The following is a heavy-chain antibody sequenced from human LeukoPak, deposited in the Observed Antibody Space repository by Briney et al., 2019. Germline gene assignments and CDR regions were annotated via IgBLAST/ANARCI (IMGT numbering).Heavy chain of an antibody. CDR2: IYYSRSI. V-gene: IGHV4-39*07. D-gene: IGHD3-22*01. J-gene: IGHJ4*02. CDR3: ARNIYYDASGYYPRHFDF. Sequence: SETLSLTCNVSGGSINSISYYWGWIRQPPGKGLEWIGSIYYSRSIYYSPSLKSRVTISVDTSKNQFSLKVTSVTAADTAVYYCARNIYYDASGYYPRHFDFWGQGTLVTVSS. CDR1: GGSINSISYY.